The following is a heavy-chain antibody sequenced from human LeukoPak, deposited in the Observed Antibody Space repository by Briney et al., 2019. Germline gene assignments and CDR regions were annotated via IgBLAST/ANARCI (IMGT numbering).Heavy chain of an antibody. V-gene: IGHV4-34*01. Sequence: PSETLSLTCAVYGGSFSGYYWSWIRQPPGNGLEWIGEINHSGSTNYNPSLKSRVTISVDTSKNQFSLKLSSVTAADTAVYYCARGRGSHGYWGQGTLVTVSS. CDR2: INHSGST. CDR3: ARGRGSHGY. D-gene: IGHD1-26*01. J-gene: IGHJ4*02. CDR1: GGSFSGYY.